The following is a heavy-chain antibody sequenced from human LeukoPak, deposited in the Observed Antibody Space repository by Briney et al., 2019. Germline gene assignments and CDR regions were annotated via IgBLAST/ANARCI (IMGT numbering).Heavy chain of an antibody. D-gene: IGHD1-14*01. V-gene: IGHV4-39*07. Sequence: SETLSLTCTVSGGSISSSSYYWGWIRQPPGKGLEWIGSIYYSGSTYYNPSLKSRVTISVDTSKNQFSLKLSSVTAADTAVYYCARGPVHHGPYYFDYWGQGTLVTVSS. CDR3: ARGPVHHGPYYFDY. CDR1: GGSISSSSYY. CDR2: IYYSGST. J-gene: IGHJ4*02.